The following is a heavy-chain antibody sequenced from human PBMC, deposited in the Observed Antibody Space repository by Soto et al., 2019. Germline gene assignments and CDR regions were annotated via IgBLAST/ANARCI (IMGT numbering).Heavy chain of an antibody. CDR2: LYFSGSA. CDR3: ARRYSRYGDY. D-gene: IGHD5-12*01. Sequence: ASETLSLTCTVSGGSITSYYWSWIRQPPGKGLEWIGYLYFSGSANYNPSLKSRVTISVDTSKNQFSLKLSSVTAADTAVYYCARRYSRYGDYWGQGTLVTVSS. J-gene: IGHJ4*02. V-gene: IGHV4-59*08. CDR1: GGSITSYY.